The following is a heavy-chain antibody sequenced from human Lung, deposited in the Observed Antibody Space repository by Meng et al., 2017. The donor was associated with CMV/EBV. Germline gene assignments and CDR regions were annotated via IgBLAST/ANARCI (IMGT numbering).Heavy chain of an antibody. V-gene: IGHV3-7*01. D-gene: IGHD3-22*01. J-gene: IGHJ5*02. Sequence: GEXXKLSCAASGFAFSNYWMTWIRQAPGKGLEWVGNINQHGSENQYADSVRGRFTISRDNARNSVYLQMNTLRAEDTAVYYCATTYYYDDTDYPSGQGTLVTVSS. CDR2: INQHGSEN. CDR3: ATTYYYDDTDYP. CDR1: GFAFSNYW.